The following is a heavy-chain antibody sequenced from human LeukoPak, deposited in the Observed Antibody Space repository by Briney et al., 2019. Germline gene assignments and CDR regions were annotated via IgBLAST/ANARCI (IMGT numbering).Heavy chain of an antibody. CDR1: GGSFSGYY. D-gene: IGHD2-2*03. CDR2: INHSGST. J-gene: IGHJ4*02. CDR3: ARHSWIFRVAISTLGNDY. V-gene: IGHV4-34*01. Sequence: SETLSLTCAVYGGSFSGYYWSWIRQPPGKGLEWIGEINHSGSTNYNPSLKSRVTISVDTSKNQFSLKLSSVTAADTAVYYCARHSWIFRVAISTLGNDYWGQGTLVTVSS.